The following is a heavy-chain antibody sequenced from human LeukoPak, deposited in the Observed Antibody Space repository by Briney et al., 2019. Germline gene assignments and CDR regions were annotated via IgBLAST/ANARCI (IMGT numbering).Heavy chain of an antibody. Sequence: GGSLRLSCAASGLTTSGNYITWVRQAPGKGLQWVSVIYSGGRTNYADSVKGRFSISRDNSNDTVYLQLNSLRTEDTAVYFCARVPFTSSLGDYFDYWGQGTLVTVSS. CDR1: GLTTSGNY. V-gene: IGHV3-66*01. CDR3: ARVPFTSSLGDYFDY. J-gene: IGHJ4*02. CDR2: IYSGGRT. D-gene: IGHD6-13*01.